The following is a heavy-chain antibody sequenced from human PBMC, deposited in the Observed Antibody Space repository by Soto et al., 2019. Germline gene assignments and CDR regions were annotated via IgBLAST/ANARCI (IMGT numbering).Heavy chain of an antibody. J-gene: IGHJ4*02. V-gene: IGHV3-30-3*01. Sequence: QVQLVESGGGVVQPGRSLRLSCAASGFTFSSYAMHWVRQAPGKGLEWVAVISYDGSNKYYADSVKGRFTISRDNSKNTLYLKMNSLRAEDTAVYYCAREGDIVVVVAAFFDYWGQGTLVTVSS. D-gene: IGHD2-15*01. CDR2: ISYDGSNK. CDR1: GFTFSSYA. CDR3: AREGDIVVVVAAFFDY.